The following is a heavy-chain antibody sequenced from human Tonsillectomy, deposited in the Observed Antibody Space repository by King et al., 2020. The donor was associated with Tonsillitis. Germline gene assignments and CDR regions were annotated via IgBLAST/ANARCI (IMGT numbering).Heavy chain of an antibody. CDR3: ARDGWRVYSYTVGDY. CDR1: GGTFSSYA. J-gene: IGHJ4*02. CDR2: IIPILGIA. Sequence: QLVQSGAEVKKPGSSVKVSCKASGGTFSSYAISWVRQAPGQGLEWMGRIIPILGIANYAQKFQGRVTITADKSTSTAYMELSSLRSEDTAVYYCARDGWRVYSYTVGDYWGQGPLVTVSS. V-gene: IGHV1-69*04. D-gene: IGHD5-18*01.